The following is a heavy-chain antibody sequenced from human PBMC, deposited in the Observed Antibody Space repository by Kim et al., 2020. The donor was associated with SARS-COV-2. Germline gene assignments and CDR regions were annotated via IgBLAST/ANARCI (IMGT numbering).Heavy chain of an antibody. Sequence: GGSLRLSCAASGFTFSNAWMSWVRQAPGKGLEWVGRIKSKTDGGTTDYAAPVKGRFTISRDDSKNTLYLQMNSLKTEDTAVYYCTTGSTLLGGAFDIWGQGTMVTVSS. J-gene: IGHJ3*02. D-gene: IGHD2-15*01. CDR2: IKSKTDGGTT. V-gene: IGHV3-15*01. CDR1: GFTFSNAW. CDR3: TTGSTLLGGAFDI.